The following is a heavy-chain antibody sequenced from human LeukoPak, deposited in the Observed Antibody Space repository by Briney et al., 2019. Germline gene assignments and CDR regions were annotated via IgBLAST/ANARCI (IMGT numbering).Heavy chain of an antibody. CDR3: AKGHYYDSGSLDY. CDR2: IGGRDGST. J-gene: IGHJ4*02. Sequence: GGSLRLSCAASGFTFSSYGMSWVRQAPGKGLEWVSAIGGRDGSTYYADSVKGRFTISRDNSKNTLYVQMNSLRAEDTVVYYCAKGHYYDSGSLDYWGQGTLVTVSS. D-gene: IGHD3-10*01. V-gene: IGHV3-23*01. CDR1: GFTFSSYG.